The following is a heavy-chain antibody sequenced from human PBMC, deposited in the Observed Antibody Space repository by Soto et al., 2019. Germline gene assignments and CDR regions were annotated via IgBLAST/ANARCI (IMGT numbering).Heavy chain of an antibody. J-gene: IGHJ3*02. Sequence: QVQLQESGPGLVKPSQTLSLICSVSGDSMTRVDHFWSLVRQHPGKGLEWIGYTHHLGTTFYNPSLKSRVTLSVDPSQNHVSLTLTSVTAADTAFYYCARNGLVGHGALDIWGQGTMVIVSS. V-gene: IGHV4-30-4*01. CDR3: ARNGLVGHGALDI. D-gene: IGHD1-26*01. CDR1: GDSMTRVDHF. CDR2: THHLGTT.